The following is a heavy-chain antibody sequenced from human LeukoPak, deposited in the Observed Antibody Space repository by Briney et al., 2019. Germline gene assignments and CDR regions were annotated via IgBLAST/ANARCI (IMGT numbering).Heavy chain of an antibody. D-gene: IGHD4-17*01. CDR1: GYTFTGYY. J-gene: IGHJ4*02. CDR2: INPNSGGT. CDR3: ARRSTYGDYFGY. Sequence: ASVKVSCKASGYTFTGYYMHWVRQAPGPGLEWMGWINPNSGGTNYAQKFQGRVTMTRDTSISTAYMELGRLRSDDTAVYYCARRSTYGDYFGYWGQGTLVTVSS. V-gene: IGHV1-2*02.